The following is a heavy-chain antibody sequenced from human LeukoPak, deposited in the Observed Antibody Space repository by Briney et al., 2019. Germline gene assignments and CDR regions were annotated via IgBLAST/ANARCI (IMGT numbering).Heavy chain of an antibody. Sequence: PGGSLRLSCAASGFTFSSYAMSWVRQAPGKGLEWVSVIYVGGSTYYADSVKGRFTISRDTSKNTLYLQMNSLRAEDTAMYYCAREQRAPDSVLDYWGQGTLVTVSS. J-gene: IGHJ4*02. CDR2: IYVGGST. CDR1: GFTFSSYA. CDR3: AREQRAPDSVLDY. V-gene: IGHV3-53*01. D-gene: IGHD2-15*01.